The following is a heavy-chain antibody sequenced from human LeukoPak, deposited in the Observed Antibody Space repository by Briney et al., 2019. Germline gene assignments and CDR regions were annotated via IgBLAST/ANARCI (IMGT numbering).Heavy chain of an antibody. CDR2: IYYGGST. J-gene: IGHJ6*02. D-gene: IGHD3-10*01. CDR3: ARVHLYYGSGSTYYYYGMDV. CDR1: GGSISSYY. Sequence: SETLSLTCTVSGGSISSYYWSWIRQPPGKGLEWIGYIYYGGSTNYNPSLKSRVTISVDTSKNQFSLKLSSVTAADTAVYYCARVHLYYGSGSTYYYYGMDVWGQGTTVTVSS. V-gene: IGHV4-59*01.